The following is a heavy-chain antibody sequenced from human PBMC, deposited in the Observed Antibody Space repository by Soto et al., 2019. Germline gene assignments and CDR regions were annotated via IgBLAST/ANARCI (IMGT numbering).Heavy chain of an antibody. CDR3: ATRFYTSGVFFHS. Sequence: SETLSLTCTVSGGSISGHYYMWIRQSPGKGLEYIGYIYNGGRTDYNPSLKSRVIISVDTSKNQFSLKLTSVTAADTAVYYCATRFYTSGVFFHSWRQGPQVTV. J-gene: IGHJ4*02. V-gene: IGHV4-59*11. CDR1: GGSISGHY. D-gene: IGHD2-2*02. CDR2: IYNGGRT.